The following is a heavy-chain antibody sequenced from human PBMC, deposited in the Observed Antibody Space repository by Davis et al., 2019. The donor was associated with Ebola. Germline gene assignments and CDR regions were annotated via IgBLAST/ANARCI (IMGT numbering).Heavy chain of an antibody. D-gene: IGHD3-22*01. CDR2: ISSSSSTI. CDR3: AREVYDSSGYYYWDY. V-gene: IGHV3-48*02. J-gene: IGHJ4*02. Sequence: GESLKISCAASGFTFSSYSMNWVRQAPGKGLEWVSYISSSSSTIYYADSVKGRFTISRDNAKNSLYLQMNSLRDEDTAVYYCAREVYDSSGYYYWDYWGQGTLVTVSS. CDR1: GFTFSSYS.